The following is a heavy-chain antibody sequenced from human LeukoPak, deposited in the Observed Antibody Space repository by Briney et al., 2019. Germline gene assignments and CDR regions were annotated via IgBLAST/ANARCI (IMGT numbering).Heavy chain of an antibody. D-gene: IGHD6-13*01. J-gene: IGHJ6*02. CDR2: ISAYNGNT. CDR1: GYTFTSYG. CDR3: ARVSYSSSPKHNYYYGMDV. Sequence: SVKVSCKASGYTFTSYGISWVRQAPGQGLEWMGWISAYNGNTNYAQKLLGRVTMTTDTSTSTAYMELRSLRSDDTAVYYCARVSYSSSPKHNYYYGMDVWDQGTTVTVSS. V-gene: IGHV1-18*01.